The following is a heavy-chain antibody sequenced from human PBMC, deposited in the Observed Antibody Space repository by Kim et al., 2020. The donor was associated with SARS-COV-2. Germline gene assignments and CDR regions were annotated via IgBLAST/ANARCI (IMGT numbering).Heavy chain of an antibody. CDR1: GFTFNSCE. D-gene: IGHD3-3*01. V-gene: IGHV3-48*03. J-gene: IGHJ4*02. CDR2: ISSSGSTT. CDR3: ATGGDFWSGYHLDY. Sequence: GGSLRLSCVVSGFTFNSCEMNWVRQAPGKGLEWLSYISSSGSTTFYADSVKGRFTISRDNAKNSLYLQMNSLRVEDTAVYYCATGGDFWSGYHLDYWGQGTLVTVSS.